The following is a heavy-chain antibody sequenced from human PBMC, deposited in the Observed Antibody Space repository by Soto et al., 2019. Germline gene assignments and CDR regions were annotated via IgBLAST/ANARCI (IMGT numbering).Heavy chain of an antibody. D-gene: IGHD3-22*01. Sequence: AGGSLRLSCAASGFIFSDYGMHWVRQAPGKGLEWVAVMWFDGRHQYYTDSVKGRFTVSRDNSNNMLYLQMNNLRVEDTAVYYCARWTYYDNSGYYYVLDYWGQGTLVTVSS. CDR2: MWFDGRHQ. CDR3: ARWTYYDNSGYYYVLDY. V-gene: IGHV3-33*01. CDR1: GFIFSDYG. J-gene: IGHJ4*02.